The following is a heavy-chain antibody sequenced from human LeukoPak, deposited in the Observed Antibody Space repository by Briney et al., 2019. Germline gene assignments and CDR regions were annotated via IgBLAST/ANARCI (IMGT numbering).Heavy chain of an antibody. D-gene: IGHD5-18*01. J-gene: IGHJ4*02. CDR2: IYYSGST. Sequence: PSQTLSLTCAVSGGSISSGGYSWSWNRPPPGKGLEWIGYIYYSGSTYYNPSLKSRVTISVDTSKNQFSLQLSSVTAADTAVYYCARQYSYGADYWGQGTLVTVSS. V-gene: IGHV4-30-2*03. CDR1: GGSISSGGYS. CDR3: ARQYSYGADY.